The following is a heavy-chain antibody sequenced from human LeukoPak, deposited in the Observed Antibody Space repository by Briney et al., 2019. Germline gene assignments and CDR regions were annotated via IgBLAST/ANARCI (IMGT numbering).Heavy chain of an antibody. CDR2: IYSGGST. J-gene: IGHJ4*02. Sequence: PGGSLRLSCAASGFTVRNNYMSWVSQAPGRGLEWVSLIYSGGSTYYADSVKGRFTISRDNSNNTVYLQMNSLRAEDTAVYYCARGTMFPYYFDYWGQGTLVTVSP. CDR1: GFTVRNNY. V-gene: IGHV3-66*01. D-gene: IGHD3-10*02. CDR3: ARGTMFPYYFDY.